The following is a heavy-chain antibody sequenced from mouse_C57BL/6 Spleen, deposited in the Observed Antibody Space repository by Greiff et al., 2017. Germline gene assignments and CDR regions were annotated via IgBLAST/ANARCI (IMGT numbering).Heavy chain of an antibody. V-gene: IGHV1-61*01. CDR1: GYTFTSYW. J-gene: IGHJ3*01. CDR2: IYPSDSET. D-gene: IGHD2-3*01. Sequence: QVQLQQPGAELVRPGSSVKLSCKASGYTFTSYWMDWVKQRPGQGLEWIGNIYPSDSETHYNQKFKGKATLTVDKSSSTAYMQLSSLTSEDSAVYYCARSGFDGYFFAYWGQGTLVTVSA. CDR3: ARSGFDGYFFAY.